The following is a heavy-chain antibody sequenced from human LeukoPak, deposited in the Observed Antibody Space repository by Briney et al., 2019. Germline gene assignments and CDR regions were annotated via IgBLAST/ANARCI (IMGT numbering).Heavy chain of an antibody. Sequence: GGSLRLSCAASGFTFSNAWMSWVRQAPGKGLEWVGRIKSKTDGGTTDYAAPVKGRFTISRDDSKNTLYLQMNSLKTEDTAVYYCTRDIVVVVGNPDGLFDYWGQGTLVTVSS. CDR1: GFTFSNAW. D-gene: IGHD2-15*01. CDR3: TRDIVVVVGNPDGLFDY. CDR2: IKSKTDGGTT. J-gene: IGHJ4*02. V-gene: IGHV3-15*01.